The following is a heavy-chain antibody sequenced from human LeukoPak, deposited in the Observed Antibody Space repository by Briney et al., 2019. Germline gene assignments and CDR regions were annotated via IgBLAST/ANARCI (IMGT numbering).Heavy chain of an antibody. Sequence: GGSLRLSCAASGFTLSSFWMSWVRQAPGKGLEWVANINQDGSEKYYVDSVKGRFTISRDNAKYSLYLQMNSLRAEDTAVYYCAREYYYDSSGSDYWGQGTLVTVSS. V-gene: IGHV3-7*04. CDR1: GFTLSSFW. CDR3: AREYYYDSSGSDY. D-gene: IGHD3-22*01. J-gene: IGHJ4*02. CDR2: INQDGSEK.